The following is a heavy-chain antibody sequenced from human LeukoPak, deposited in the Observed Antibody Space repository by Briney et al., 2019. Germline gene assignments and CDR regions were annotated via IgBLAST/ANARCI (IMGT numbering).Heavy chain of an antibody. Sequence: GGSLRLSCAASGFTFSSYAMHWVRQAPGKGLEWVAVISYDGSNKYYADSVKGRFTISRDNSKNTLYLQMNSLRAEDTAVYYCARDSAGPGWELARADAFDIWGQGTMVTVSS. J-gene: IGHJ3*02. V-gene: IGHV3-30-3*01. CDR3: ARDSAGPGWELARADAFDI. CDR2: ISYDGSNK. D-gene: IGHD1-26*01. CDR1: GFTFSSYA.